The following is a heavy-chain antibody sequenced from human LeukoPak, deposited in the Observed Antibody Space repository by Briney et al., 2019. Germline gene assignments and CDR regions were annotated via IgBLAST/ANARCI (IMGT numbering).Heavy chain of an antibody. D-gene: IGHD1-26*01. Sequence: GSLRLSCAASGFTFRNHAMNWVRQAPGKGLEWVSVISGSGETTYYADSVKGRFTISRDNSQNTLYLQVSSLRGEDTALYYCAKDRGMVGASVRAFDYWGQGTLVTVSS. J-gene: IGHJ4*02. CDR2: ISGSGETT. CDR3: AKDRGMVGASVRAFDY. V-gene: IGHV3-23*01. CDR1: GFTFRNHA.